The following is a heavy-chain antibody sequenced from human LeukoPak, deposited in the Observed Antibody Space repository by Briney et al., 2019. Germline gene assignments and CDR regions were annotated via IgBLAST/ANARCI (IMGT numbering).Heavy chain of an antibody. V-gene: IGHV3-30-3*01. D-gene: IGHD3-10*01. J-gene: IGHJ4*02. Sequence: GGSLRLSCAASGFTFSSYAMHWVRQAPGKGLEWVAVTSYDGSNKYYADSVKGRFTISRDNSKNTLYLQMNSLRAEDTAVYYCARAAVVLLWFGYFDYWGQGTLVTVSS. CDR1: GFTFSSYA. CDR2: TSYDGSNK. CDR3: ARAAVVLLWFGYFDY.